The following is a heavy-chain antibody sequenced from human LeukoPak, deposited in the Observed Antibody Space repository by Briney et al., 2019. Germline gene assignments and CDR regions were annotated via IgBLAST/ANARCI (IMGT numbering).Heavy chain of an antibody. D-gene: IGHD6-19*01. CDR1: GFTFSSYA. CDR3: AIGSSGWSDDAFDI. V-gene: IGHV3-23*01. CDR2: ISGSGGST. Sequence: PGGSLRLSCAASGFTFSSYAMSWVRQAPGKGLEWVSSISGSGGSTYYAGSVKGRFTISRDNSKNTLYLQMNSLRAEDTAVYYCAIGSSGWSDDAFDIWGQGTMVTVSS. J-gene: IGHJ3*02.